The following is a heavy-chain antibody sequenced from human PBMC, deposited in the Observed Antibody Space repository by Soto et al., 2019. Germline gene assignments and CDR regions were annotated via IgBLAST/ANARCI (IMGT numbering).Heavy chain of an antibody. D-gene: IGHD6-19*01. CDR2: IYTSVRT. Sequence: PPETLSRNCPVSGGSISSYYSIWLRPPAGKGLEEIGRIYTSVRTNYNPSLNSRVTMSVDTSKNQFSLKLSSVTAADTAVYYCARHRHDLYSSSPGYSSGWYLFGLDYWGQANLVNVS. CDR3: ARHRHDLYSSSPGYSSGWYLFGLDY. J-gene: IGHJ4*02. V-gene: IGHV4-4*07. CDR1: GGSISSYY.